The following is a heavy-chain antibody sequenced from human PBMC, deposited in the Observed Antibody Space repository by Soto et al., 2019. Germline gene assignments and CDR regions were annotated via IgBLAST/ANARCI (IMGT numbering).Heavy chain of an antibody. J-gene: IGHJ6*02. V-gene: IGHV5-10-1*01. D-gene: IGHD6-6*01. CDR2: IDPSDSYT. Sequence: PGESLKISCKGSGYSFTSYWISWVRQMPGKGLEWMGRIDPSDSYTNYSPSFQGHVTISADKSISTAYLQWSSLGASDTAMYYCARLSVDQLVTYYYYGMDVWGQGTTVTVSS. CDR3: ARLSVDQLVTYYYYGMDV. CDR1: GYSFTSYW.